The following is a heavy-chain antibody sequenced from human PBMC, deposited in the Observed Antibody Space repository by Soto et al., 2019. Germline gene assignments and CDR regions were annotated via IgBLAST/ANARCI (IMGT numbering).Heavy chain of an antibody. CDR2: INPKNGDT. CDR3: ARDQGNSSSWPIDF. J-gene: IGHJ4*02. CDR1: GYIFTDYY. Sequence: ASVKVSCQTSGYIFTDYYIHCVRQAPGQGLEWMGYINPKNGDTTYEQKFQGWVTMTRDTSVNTAYIDLRSLRFNDTAVYYCARDQGNSSSWPIDFWGQGTQVTVSS. D-gene: IGHD6-13*01. V-gene: IGHV1-2*04.